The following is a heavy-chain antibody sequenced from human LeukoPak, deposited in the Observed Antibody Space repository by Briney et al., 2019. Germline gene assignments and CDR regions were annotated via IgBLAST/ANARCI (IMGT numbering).Heavy chain of an antibody. CDR3: AKVTGSQQIDYYYYYGMDV. V-gene: IGHV3-30-3*01. CDR2: ISYDGSNK. Sequence: PGGSLRLSCAASGFTFSSYAMHWVRQAPGKGLEWVAVISYDGSNKYYADSVKGRFTISRDNSKNTLYLQMNSLRAEDTAVYYCAKVTGSQQIDYYYYYGMDVWGQGTTVTVSS. D-gene: IGHD2-8*02. J-gene: IGHJ6*02. CDR1: GFTFSSYA.